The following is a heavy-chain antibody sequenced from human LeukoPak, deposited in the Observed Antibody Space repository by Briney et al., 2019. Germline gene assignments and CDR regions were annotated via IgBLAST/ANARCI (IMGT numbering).Heavy chain of an antibody. V-gene: IGHV4-59*02. J-gene: IGHJ4*02. CDR2: VSHSGNT. CDR3: ARAGSGWSFDY. D-gene: IGHD6-19*01. CDR1: GGSVSTYY. Sequence: SETLSLTRTVSGGSVSTYYWSWIRQPPGKELEWIGYVSHSGNTNCNPSLKSRLTMSLDTSKNHFSLRLSSVNAADTAVYYCARAGSGWSFDYWGQGSLVTVSS.